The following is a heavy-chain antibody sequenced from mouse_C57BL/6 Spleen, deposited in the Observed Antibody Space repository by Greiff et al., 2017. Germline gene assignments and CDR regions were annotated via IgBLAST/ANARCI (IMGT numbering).Heavy chain of an antibody. J-gene: IGHJ3*01. CDR1: GFTFTDYY. CDR2: IRNKANGYTT. D-gene: IGHD1-1*01. V-gene: IGHV7-3*01. Sequence: EVNVVESGGGLVQPGGSLSLSCAASGFTFTDYYMSWVRQPPGKALEWLGFIRNKANGYTTEYSASVKGRFTISRDNSQSILYLQMNALRAEDSATYYCARYYYGSSYGFAYWGQGTLVTVSA. CDR3: ARYYYGSSYGFAY.